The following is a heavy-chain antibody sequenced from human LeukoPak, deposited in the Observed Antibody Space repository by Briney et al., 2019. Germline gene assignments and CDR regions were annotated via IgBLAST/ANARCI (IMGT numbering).Heavy chain of an antibody. CDR2: ISAYNGNT. J-gene: IGHJ5*02. CDR1: GYTFTSYG. D-gene: IGHD2-2*01. CDR3: GIGGSTSSEDWFDP. Sequence: GASVKVSCKASGYTFTSYGISWVRQAPGQGLEWMGWISAYNGNTNYAQKLQGRVTMTTDTSTSTAYMELRSLRSEDTAVYYCGIGGSTSSEDWFDPWGQGTLVTVSS. V-gene: IGHV1-18*01.